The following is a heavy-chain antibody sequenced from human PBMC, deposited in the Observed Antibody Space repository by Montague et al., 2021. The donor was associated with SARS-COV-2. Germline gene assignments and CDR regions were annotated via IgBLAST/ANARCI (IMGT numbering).Heavy chain of an antibody. CDR2: IYYSGIT. CDR1: GDSISGFY. V-gene: IGHV4-59*13. D-gene: IGHD4-23*01. CDR3: ARGGGWKRHFDY. J-gene: IGHJ4*02. Sequence: SETLSLTCTVSGDSISGFYWNWIRQPPGKGLEWIGKIYYSGITNYNPSLKSRVTISVDTSKNQFSLKLRSLTAADTAVYYCARGGGWKRHFDYWGQGTLVAVSS.